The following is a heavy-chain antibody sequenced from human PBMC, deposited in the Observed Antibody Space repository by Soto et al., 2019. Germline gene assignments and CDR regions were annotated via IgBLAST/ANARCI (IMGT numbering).Heavy chain of an antibody. CDR2: IIPILGIA. Sequence: SVKVSCKASGGTFSSYTISWVRQAPGQGLEWMGRIIPILGIANYAQKFQGRVTITADKSTSTAYMELSSLRSEDTAVYYCAKYCSGGSCSTGNFDYWGQGTLVTVSS. D-gene: IGHD2-15*01. J-gene: IGHJ4*02. CDR1: GGTFSSYT. CDR3: AKYCSGGSCSTGNFDY. V-gene: IGHV1-69*02.